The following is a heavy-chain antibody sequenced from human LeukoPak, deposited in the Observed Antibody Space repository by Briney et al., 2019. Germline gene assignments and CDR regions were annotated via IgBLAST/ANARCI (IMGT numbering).Heavy chain of an antibody. Sequence: MSSETLSLTCAVYGGSFSGYYWSWIRQPPGKGLEWIGEINHSGSTNYNPSLKSRVTISVVTSKNQFSLKLTSVTAADTAVYYCASSSWLRDANFDSWGQGTLVTVSS. V-gene: IGHV4-34*01. CDR3: ASSSWLRDANFDS. J-gene: IGHJ4*02. CDR2: INHSGST. CDR1: GGSFSGYY. D-gene: IGHD6-13*01.